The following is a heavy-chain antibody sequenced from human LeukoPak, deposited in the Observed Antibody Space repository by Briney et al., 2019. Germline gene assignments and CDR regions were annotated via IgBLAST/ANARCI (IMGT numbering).Heavy chain of an antibody. D-gene: IGHD3-22*01. CDR3: ARRIYYDGSGYYYAGGFDY. V-gene: IGHV5-51*01. CDR2: IYPGDSDT. CDR1: GYSFTSYW. Sequence: GESLEISCKGSGYSFTSYWIGWVRQMPGKGLEWMGIIYPGDSDTRYSPSFQGQVTISADKSISTAYLQWSSPKASDTAMYYCARRIYYDGSGYYYAGGFDYWGQGTLVTVSS. J-gene: IGHJ4*02.